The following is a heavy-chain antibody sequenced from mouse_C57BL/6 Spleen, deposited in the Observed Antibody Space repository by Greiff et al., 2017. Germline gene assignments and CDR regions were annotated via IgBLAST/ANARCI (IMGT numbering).Heavy chain of an antibody. CDR3: ARSYYYGSSYYYAMDY. J-gene: IGHJ4*01. D-gene: IGHD1-1*01. Sequence: EVQVVESGGGLVKPGGSLKLSCAASGFTFSDYGMHWVRQAPEKGLEWVAYISSGSSTIYYADTVKGRFTISRDNAKNTLFLQMTSLRSEDTVMYYCARSYYYGSSYYYAMDYWGQGTSVTVSS. CDR1: GFTFSDYG. CDR2: ISSGSSTI. V-gene: IGHV5-17*01.